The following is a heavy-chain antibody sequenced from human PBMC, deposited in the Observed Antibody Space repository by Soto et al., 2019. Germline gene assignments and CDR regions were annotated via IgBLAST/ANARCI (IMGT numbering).Heavy chain of an antibody. CDR3: VRQPLGTLALYGMDV. V-gene: IGHV6-1*01. D-gene: IGHD6-6*01. CDR1: GDSVSATSAA. CDR2: TYYRTRWNY. Sequence: SQTLSLTYAISGDSVSATSAAWNCIRQSPSSGLEWLGRTYYRTRWNYDYAESLKSRMTITPDTSNNQFSLQLNSVTPEDTAVYYCVRQPLGTLALYGMDVWGQGTTVTVSS. J-gene: IGHJ6*02.